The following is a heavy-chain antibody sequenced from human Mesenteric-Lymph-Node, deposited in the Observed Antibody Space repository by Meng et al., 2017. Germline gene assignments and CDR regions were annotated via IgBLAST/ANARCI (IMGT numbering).Heavy chain of an antibody. V-gene: IGHV4-4*07. CDR1: GGSCCGYD. Sequence: QVQEPRPGLVTPSETLSLTCTVSGGSCCGYDWSWIRQPAGKGPEWIGRVYSTGSTNYNPSLQSRVTFSVDTSKNQFSLSLTSVTAADTAVYYCARVYWGSRWYFDLWGRGTLVTVSS. CDR2: VYSTGST. CDR3: ARVYWGSRWYFDL. D-gene: IGHD2-8*02. J-gene: IGHJ2*01.